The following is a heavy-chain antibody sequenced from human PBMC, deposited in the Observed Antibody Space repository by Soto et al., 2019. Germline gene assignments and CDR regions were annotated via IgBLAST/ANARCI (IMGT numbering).Heavy chain of an antibody. D-gene: IGHD2-21*01. CDR3: ARMLVVGEGAYYMDV. CDR1: GGSIKGYY. CDR2: IYYEGNT. J-gene: IGHJ6*04. V-gene: IGHV4-59*01. Sequence: QVQLQESGPGLVKPSETLSLTCSVSGGSIKGYYWSWVRQTPEKGLDCIGYIYYEGNTFYKSSLQSRVTLSVDTSKNLFSLRRSAGGAADTAFYYCARMLVVGEGAYYMDVWGKGTTVTASS.